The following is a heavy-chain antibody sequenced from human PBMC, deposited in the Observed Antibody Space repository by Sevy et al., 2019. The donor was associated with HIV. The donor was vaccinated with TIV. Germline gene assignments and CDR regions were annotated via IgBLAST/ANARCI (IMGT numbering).Heavy chain of an antibody. CDR1: GFTFSNYG. J-gene: IGHJ4*02. CDR3: ARGGDFNDRSAKRDFDY. CDR2: IWNDGSNK. D-gene: IGHD3-22*01. Sequence: GGSLRLSCAASGFTFSNYGMHWVRQAPGKGLEWVAVIWNDGSNKYYAHSVKGRFTISRENSKNTLYLQMNSLRVEDTAVYFCARGGDFNDRSAKRDFDYWGQGTLVTVSS. V-gene: IGHV3-33*01.